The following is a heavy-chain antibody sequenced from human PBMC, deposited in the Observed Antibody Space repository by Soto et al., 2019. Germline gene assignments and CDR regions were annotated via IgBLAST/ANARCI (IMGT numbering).Heavy chain of an antibody. CDR2: IYYSGST. Sequence: SETLSLTCTVSGGSISSYYWSWIRQPPGKGLEWIGYIYYSGSTNYNPSLKSRVTISVDTSKNQFSLKLSSVTAADTAVYYCARDRIAVAGMGYYYYGMDVWDQGTTVTVSS. V-gene: IGHV4-59*01. D-gene: IGHD6-19*01. CDR1: GGSISSYY. J-gene: IGHJ6*02. CDR3: ARDRIAVAGMGYYYYGMDV.